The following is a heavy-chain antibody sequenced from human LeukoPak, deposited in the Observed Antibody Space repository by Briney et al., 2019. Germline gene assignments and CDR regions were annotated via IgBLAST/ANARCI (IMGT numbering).Heavy chain of an antibody. CDR2: IYPGDSDT. CDR1: GYSFTSYW. CDR3: ARQGSSSGWYGGRSGYFDY. J-gene: IGHJ4*02. V-gene: IGHV5-51*01. D-gene: IGHD6-19*01. Sequence: GESLKISCKGSGYSFTSYWIGWVRQLPGKGLEWMGIIYPGDSDTRYSPSFQGQVTISADKSISTAYLQWSSLEASDTDMYYCARQGSSSGWYGGRSGYFDYWGQGILLTVSS.